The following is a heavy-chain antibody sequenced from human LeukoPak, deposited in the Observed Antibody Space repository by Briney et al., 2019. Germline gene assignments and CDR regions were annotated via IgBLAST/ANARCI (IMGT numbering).Heavy chain of an antibody. Sequence: PSETLSLTCTVSGGSISSGYYWGWIRQPPGKGLEWIGSIYHSGSTYYNPSLKSRVTISVDTSKNQFSPKLSSVTAADTAVYYCARDTKPLYSSSIRPGWFDPWGQGTLVTVSS. J-gene: IGHJ5*02. CDR1: GGSISSGYY. CDR3: ARDTKPLYSSSIRPGWFDP. V-gene: IGHV4-38-2*02. D-gene: IGHD6-6*01. CDR2: IYHSGST.